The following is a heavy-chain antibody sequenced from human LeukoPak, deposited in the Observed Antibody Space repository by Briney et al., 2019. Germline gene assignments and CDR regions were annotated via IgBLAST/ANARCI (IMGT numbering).Heavy chain of an antibody. CDR1: GFTFSSYG. V-gene: IGHV3-30*02. CDR3: AKDLEWELLTPPDY. D-gene: IGHD1-26*01. J-gene: IGHJ4*02. CDR2: IRYDGSNK. Sequence: PGGSMRLSCAASGFTFSSYGMHWVRQAPGKGLEWVAFIRYDGSNKYYADSVKGRFTISRDNSKNTLYLQMNSLRAEDTAVYYCAKDLEWELLTPPDYWGQGTLVTVSS.